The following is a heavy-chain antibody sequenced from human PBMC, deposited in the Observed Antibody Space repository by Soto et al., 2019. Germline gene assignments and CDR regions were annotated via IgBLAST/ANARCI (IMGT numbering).Heavy chain of an antibody. CDR2: INDSGTT. Sequence: SETLSLTCAIYGGSFSGFYWSWIRQPPGKGLEWIGEINDSGTTNYNPSLKSRVTISADTSKTHFSLRLTSVTAADTAVYYCARETSQNVYSHSGMDVSGQATRVTVSS. CDR3: ARETSQNVYSHSGMDV. V-gene: IGHV4-34*01. CDR1: GGSFSGFY. J-gene: IGHJ6*02.